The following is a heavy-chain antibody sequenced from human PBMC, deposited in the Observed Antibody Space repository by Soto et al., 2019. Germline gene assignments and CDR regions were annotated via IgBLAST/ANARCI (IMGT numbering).Heavy chain of an antibody. Sequence: QVHLVQSGAEVKKPGSSVKVSCKASGGSLNSYTISWVRQAPGQGLEWLGRVIPVLTMTNYAQKFQDRVTISPDKPTSKAYMGLGRLKPEDPAVYYRAGDLRDGGSYRWGGGYDLWGRGTLVIVSS. D-gene: IGHD1-26*01. J-gene: IGHJ2*01. CDR3: AGDLRDGGSYRWGGGYDL. CDR1: GGSLNSYT. CDR2: VIPVLTMT. V-gene: IGHV1-69*04.